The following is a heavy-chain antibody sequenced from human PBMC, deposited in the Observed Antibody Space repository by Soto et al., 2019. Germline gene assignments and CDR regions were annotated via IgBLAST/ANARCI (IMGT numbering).Heavy chain of an antibody. CDR2: INYSGST. J-gene: IGHJ5*02. CDR1: GGSISYYY. D-gene: IGHD3-22*01. V-gene: IGHV4-59*01. CDR3: ARDNDYYDSSGYYSGWLDP. Sequence: SETLSLTCTVSGGSISYYYWSWIRQPPGKGLEWIGYINYSGSTNYNPSLKSRVSISIDTSKNHFSLKLTSVTAADTAVYYCARDNDYYDSSGYYSGWLDPWGQGTHVTVSS.